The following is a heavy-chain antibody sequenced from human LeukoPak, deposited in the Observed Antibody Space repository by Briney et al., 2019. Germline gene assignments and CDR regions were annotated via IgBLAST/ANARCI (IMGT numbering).Heavy chain of an antibody. CDR3: TTGDYYGSGSYSTPSDY. CDR1: GFTFSNAW. J-gene: IGHJ4*02. V-gene: IGHV3-15*01. D-gene: IGHD3-10*01. CDR2: IKSKTDGGTT. Sequence: PGGSLRLSCAASGFTFSNAWMSWVRQAPGKGLEWVGRIKSKTDGGTTDYAAPVKGRFTISRDDSKNTLYLQMNSLKTEDTAVYYCTTGDYYGSGSYSTPSDYWGQGTLVTVSS.